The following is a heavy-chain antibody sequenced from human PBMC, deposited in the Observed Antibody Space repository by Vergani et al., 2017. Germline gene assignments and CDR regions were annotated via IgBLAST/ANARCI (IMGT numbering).Heavy chain of an antibody. CDR2: IKQDGSEE. D-gene: IGHD4-17*01. J-gene: IGHJ5*02. CDR3: ARGLAGEFDP. CDR1: GFLFSDYW. V-gene: IGHV3-7*01. Sequence: EVQMVESGGGLVKPGGSLRLSCVASGFLFSDYWLNWVRQSPGGGLEWVANIKQDGSEEFYVDSVKGRFTISRDNAKNSVFLQINGLRAEDTAVYYCARGLAGEFDPWGQGTLVTVSS.